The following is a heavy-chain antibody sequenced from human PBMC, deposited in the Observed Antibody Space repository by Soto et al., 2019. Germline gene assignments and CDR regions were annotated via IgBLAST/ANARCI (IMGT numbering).Heavy chain of an antibody. CDR1: GFNFSNAC. J-gene: IGHJ5*02. CDR3: ARDGGCRDGYTVGCNWFDP. Sequence: PRGSLRRSCEASGFNFSNACMSWVRQATGKGLEWVAVIWYDGSNKYYADSVKGRFTISRDNSKNTLYLQMNSLRAEDTAVYYCARDGGCRDGYTVGCNWFDPWGQGTLVTVSS. CDR2: IWYDGSNK. V-gene: IGHV3-33*08. D-gene: IGHD5-12*01.